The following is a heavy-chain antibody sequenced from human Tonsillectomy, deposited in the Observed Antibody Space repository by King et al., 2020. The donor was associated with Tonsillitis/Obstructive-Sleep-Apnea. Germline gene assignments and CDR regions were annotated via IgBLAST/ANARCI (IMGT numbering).Heavy chain of an antibody. D-gene: IGHD2-2*02. CDR3: ARPLGYCSSTSCYSVGY. V-gene: IGHV3-21*01. J-gene: IGHJ4*02. CDR1: GFTFSSYS. Sequence: QLVQSGGGLVKPGGSLRLSCAASGFTFSSYSMNWVRQAPGKGLEWVSSISSSSSYIYYADSVKGRFTISRDNAKNSLYLQMNSLRAEDTAVYYCARPLGYCSSTSCYSVGYWGQGTLVTVSS. CDR2: ISSSSSYI.